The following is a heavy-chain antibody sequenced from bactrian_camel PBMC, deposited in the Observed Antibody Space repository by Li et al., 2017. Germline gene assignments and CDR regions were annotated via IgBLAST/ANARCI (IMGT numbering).Heavy chain of an antibody. J-gene: IGHJ4*01. D-gene: IGHD2*01. CDR1: EYSYTRKC. CDR3: AARLVVLTQVRL. Sequence: HVQLVESGGGLVQPGGSLTLSCAGPEYSYTRKCMGWFRQAPGKEREGVSYYADSVKGRFTISGDNAKNTLYLQMNSLKPEDTAMYYCAARLVVLTQVRLLWPGDPGHRL. V-gene: IGHV3S6*01.